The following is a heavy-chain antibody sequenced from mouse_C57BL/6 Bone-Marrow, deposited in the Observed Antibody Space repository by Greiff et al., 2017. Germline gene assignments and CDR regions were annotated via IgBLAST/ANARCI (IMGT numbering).Heavy chain of an antibody. CDR1: GYAFSSYW. V-gene: IGHV1-80*01. J-gene: IGHJ1*03. CDR2: IYPGDGDT. CDR3: ARSLYYYGIHWYFDV. D-gene: IGHD1-1*01. Sequence: QVQLQQSGAELVKPGASVKISCKASGYAFSSYWMNWVKQRPGKGLEWIGQIYPGDGDTNYNGKFKGKATLTADKSSSTAYMQLSSLTSEDSAVYFCARSLYYYGIHWYFDVWGTGTTVTVSS.